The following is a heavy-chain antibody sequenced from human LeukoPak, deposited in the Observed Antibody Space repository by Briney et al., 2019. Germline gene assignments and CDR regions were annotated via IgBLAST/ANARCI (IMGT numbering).Heavy chain of an antibody. J-gene: IGHJ4*02. D-gene: IGHD3-22*01. V-gene: IGHV5-51*01. CDR2: IYPGDSDT. Sequence: GESLKISCKGSGYSFTSYWIGWVRQMPGKGLEWMGIIYPGDSDTRYSPSFQGQVTISADKSISTAYLQWSSLKASDTAMYYCARIDYDSSGYYYSNFDYWGQGTLVTVSS. CDR1: GYSFTSYW. CDR3: ARIDYDSSGYYYSNFDY.